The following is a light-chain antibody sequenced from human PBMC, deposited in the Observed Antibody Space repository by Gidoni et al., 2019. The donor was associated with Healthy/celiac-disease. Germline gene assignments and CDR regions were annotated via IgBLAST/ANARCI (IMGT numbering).Light chain of an antibody. CDR3: QQYNNWPPRYT. J-gene: IGKJ2*01. CDR1: QSVSSN. CDR2: GAS. Sequence: EIVMTQSPATLSVSPGERATLSCRASQSVSSNLAWYQPKPGQAPRLLIYGASTRATGIPARFSGSGSGTEFTLTISSLHSEDFAVYYCQQYNNWPPRYTFGQGTKLEIK. V-gene: IGKV3-15*01.